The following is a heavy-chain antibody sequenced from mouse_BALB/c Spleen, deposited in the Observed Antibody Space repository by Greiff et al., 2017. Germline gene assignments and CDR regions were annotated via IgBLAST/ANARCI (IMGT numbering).Heavy chain of an antibody. V-gene: IGHV14-4*02. D-gene: IGHD2-4*01. CDR1: GFNIKDTY. CDR3: ERNYDGAMDY. Sequence: VQLKQSGAELVKPGASVKLSCTASGFNIKDTYMHWVKQRPEQGLEWIGWIDPENGDTEYAPKFQGKATMTADTSSNTAYLQLSSLTSEDTAVYYCERNYDGAMDYWGQGTSVTVSS. J-gene: IGHJ4*01. CDR2: IDPENGDT.